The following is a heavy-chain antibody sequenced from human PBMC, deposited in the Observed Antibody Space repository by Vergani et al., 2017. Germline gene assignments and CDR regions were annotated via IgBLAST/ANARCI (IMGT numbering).Heavy chain of an antibody. Sequence: EVQLVESGGGLVKPGGSLRLSCAASGFPFSDYYMSWIRPAPGEGLEWVSAISGSGGSTYYADSVKGRFTISSDNSKNTLDLQMNSLRAEDTAVYYCAKFISTAIAARVAGENYFDYGGQGTLVTVSP. CDR1: GFPFSDYY. V-gene: IGHV3-23*04. J-gene: IGHJ4*02. CDR3: AKFISTAIAARVAGENYFDY. CDR2: ISGSGGST. D-gene: IGHD6-6*01.